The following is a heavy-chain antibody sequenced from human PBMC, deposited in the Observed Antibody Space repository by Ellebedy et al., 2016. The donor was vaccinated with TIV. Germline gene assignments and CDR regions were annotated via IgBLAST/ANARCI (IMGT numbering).Heavy chain of an antibody. CDR3: ARDPGSWLTDY. V-gene: IGHV1-18*04. CDR1: GYTFTTHG. Sequence: AASVKVSCKTSGYTFTTHGVSCVRQPPRHGLEWMGWFSGYNGNTQYAQKFQGRVTMTTETSTTTAYMELRSLRSDDTAVYYCARDPGSWLTDYWGQGTLVTVSS. CDR2: FSGYNGNT. D-gene: IGHD6-13*01. J-gene: IGHJ4*02.